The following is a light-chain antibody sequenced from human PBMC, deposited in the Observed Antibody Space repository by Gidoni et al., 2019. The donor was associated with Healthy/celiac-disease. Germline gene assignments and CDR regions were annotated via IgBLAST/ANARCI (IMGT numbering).Light chain of an antibody. CDR3: QQYGSSPYT. V-gene: IGKV3-20*01. CDR1: QSVSSNY. Sequence: EIVLTQSPGTLSLSPGERATLSCRDSQSVSSNYLAWYQQKPGQAPRLLIYGASSRATGIPDRFSGSGSGTDFTLTISRLEPEDVAVYYCQQYGSSPYTFGQGTKLEIK. J-gene: IGKJ2*01. CDR2: GAS.